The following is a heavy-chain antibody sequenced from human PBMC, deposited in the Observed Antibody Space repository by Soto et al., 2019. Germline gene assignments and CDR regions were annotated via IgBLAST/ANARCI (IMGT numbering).Heavy chain of an antibody. CDR1: GFAFSYYE. Sequence: VQLAESGGDLVQPGGSLRLSCVGSGFAFSYYEMNWVRQAPGTGLERVAFISHTDRLTHYPDSVKGRFTISRDNAKNSLYLEMTNLRVEDTAVYYCARDTGRASADLWGQGTLVSVSS. J-gene: IGHJ5*02. V-gene: IGHV3-48*03. CDR3: ARDTGRASADL. D-gene: IGHD6-13*01. CDR2: ISHTDRLT.